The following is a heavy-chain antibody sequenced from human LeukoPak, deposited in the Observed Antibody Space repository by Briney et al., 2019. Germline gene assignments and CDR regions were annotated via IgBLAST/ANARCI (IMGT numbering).Heavy chain of an antibody. CDR2: ISDNGGGP. CDR1: GFTFRNYA. V-gene: IGHV3-23*01. Sequence: PGGSLRLSCAASGFTFRNYALSWVRQAPGEGLEWVSGISDNGGGPYYADSVKGRFIISRDNSKNMLYLQMNSLRAEDTAVYYCAKVEGSGWLHWFDPWGQGTLVTVSS. D-gene: IGHD6-19*01. CDR3: AKVEGSGWLHWFDP. J-gene: IGHJ5*02.